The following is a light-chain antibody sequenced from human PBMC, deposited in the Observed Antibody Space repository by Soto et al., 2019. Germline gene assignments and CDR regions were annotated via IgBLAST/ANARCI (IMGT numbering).Light chain of an antibody. CDR2: WAS. CDR1: QSILYNSNNKNY. Sequence: DIVMTQSPDALAGSMGERATINCKSSQSILYNSNNKNYLAWYQQKPGQPPKLLIYWASTRASGVPDRFSGSGSGTEFTLTISSLQAEDVAVYHCQQYYSTPPTFGQGTKVEIK. CDR3: QQYYSTPPT. V-gene: IGKV4-1*01. J-gene: IGKJ1*01.